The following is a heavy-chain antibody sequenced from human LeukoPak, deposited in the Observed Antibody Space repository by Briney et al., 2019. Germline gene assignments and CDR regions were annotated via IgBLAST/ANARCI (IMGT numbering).Heavy chain of an antibody. CDR1: GFTFSSYA. CDR2: ISGSGGST. Sequence: QPGGSLRLSCAASGFTFSSYAMSWVRQAPGKGLECVSGISGSGGSTSYADSVKGRFTISRDNSENTLYLQMNSLRAEDTAVYYCARDLCSGGTCYNGYWGQGTLVTVSS. CDR3: ARDLCSGGTCYNGY. J-gene: IGHJ4*02. V-gene: IGHV3-23*01. D-gene: IGHD2-15*01.